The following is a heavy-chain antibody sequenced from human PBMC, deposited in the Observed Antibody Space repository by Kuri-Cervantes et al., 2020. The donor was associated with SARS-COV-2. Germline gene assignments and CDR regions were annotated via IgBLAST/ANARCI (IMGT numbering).Heavy chain of an antibody. CDR2: ISGSGGST. CDR3: AKHAMVRGVIITKAGGTDY. J-gene: IGHJ4*02. V-gene: IGHV3-23*01. Sequence: GVLKISCAASGFTFSSYAMSWVRQAPGKGLEWVSAISGSGGSTYYADSVKGRFTISRDNSKNTLYLQMNSLRAEDTAVYYCAKHAMVRGVIITKAGGTDYWGQGTLVTVSS. CDR1: GFTFSSYA. D-gene: IGHD3-10*01.